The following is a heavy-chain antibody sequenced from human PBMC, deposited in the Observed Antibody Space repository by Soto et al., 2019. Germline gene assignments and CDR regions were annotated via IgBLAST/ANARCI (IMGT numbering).Heavy chain of an antibody. D-gene: IGHD3-10*01. V-gene: IGHV3-30*18. CDR3: ANSRYYYGSGSYPAY. J-gene: IGHJ4*02. CDR1: GFTFSSYG. Sequence: GGSLRLSCAASGFTFSSYGMHWVRQAPGKGLEWVAVISYDGSNKYYADSVKGRFTISRDNSKNTLYLQMNSLRAEDTAVYYCANSRYYYGSGSYPAYWGQGTMVTVYS. CDR2: ISYDGSNK.